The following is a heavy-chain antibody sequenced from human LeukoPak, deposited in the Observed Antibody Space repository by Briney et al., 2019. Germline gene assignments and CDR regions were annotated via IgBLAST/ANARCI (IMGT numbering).Heavy chain of an antibody. CDR2: IWSDGSDK. D-gene: IGHD2-2*01. Sequence: GGSLRLSCAASGFTFSHYGMHWVRQTPGAGLEWVAVIWSDGSDKYYAKSVKGRFTISRDDSKNTLFLQMNSLRAEDTAVYYCAKAYCGSTVCYGGGKIDYWGQGTLVTVSS. V-gene: IGHV3-30*02. CDR1: GFTFSHYG. J-gene: IGHJ4*02. CDR3: AKAYCGSTVCYGGGKIDY.